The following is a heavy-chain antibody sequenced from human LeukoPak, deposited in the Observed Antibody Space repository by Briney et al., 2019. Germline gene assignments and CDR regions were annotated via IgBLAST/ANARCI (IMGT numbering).Heavy chain of an antibody. CDR1: GGSISSGGYY. D-gene: IGHD3-22*01. V-gene: IGHV4-31*03. CDR3: ARAFAPDYYDSSGYLAFDY. CDR2: IYYSGST. Sequence: SQTLSLTCTVSGGSISSGGYYWSWIRQHPGKGLEWIGYIYYSGSTYYNPSLKSRVTISVDTSKNQFSLKLSSVTAADTAVYYCARAFAPDYYDSSGYLAFDYWGQGTLVTVSS. J-gene: IGHJ4*02.